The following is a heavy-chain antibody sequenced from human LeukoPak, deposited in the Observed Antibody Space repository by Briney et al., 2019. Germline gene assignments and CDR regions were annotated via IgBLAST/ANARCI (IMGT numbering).Heavy chain of an antibody. CDR1: GFTFSSYA. CDR2: INQDGSEK. Sequence: GGSLRLSCAASGFTFSSYAMSWVRQAPGKGLEWVANINQDGSEKYYVDSVKGRFTISRDNAKNSLYLQMNSLRAEDTAVYYCARGRDTFDIWGQGTMVTVSS. CDR3: ARGRDTFDI. J-gene: IGHJ3*02. V-gene: IGHV3-7*03.